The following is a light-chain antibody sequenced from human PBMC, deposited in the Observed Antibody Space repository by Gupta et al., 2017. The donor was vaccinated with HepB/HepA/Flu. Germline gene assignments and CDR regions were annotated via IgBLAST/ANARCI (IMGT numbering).Light chain of an antibody. CDR1: SSDVGGYNY. J-gene: IGLJ2*01. V-gene: IGLV2-8*01. CDR2: EVS. CDR3: SSYAGSNNVI. Sequence: QSALTQPPSASGSPGQSVTISCTGTSSDVGGYNYVSWYHQHPGKAPKLMIDEVSKRPSGVPDRVSGSKSGNTDSLTVSGLQAEDEAYYYCSSYAGSNNVIFGGGTKLTV.